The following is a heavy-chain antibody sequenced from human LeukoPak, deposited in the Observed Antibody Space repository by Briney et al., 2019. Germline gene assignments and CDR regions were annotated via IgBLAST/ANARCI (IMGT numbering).Heavy chain of an antibody. Sequence: GRSLRLSCAASGFTFDDYAMRWVRQAPGKGLEWVSGISWNSGSIGYADCVKGRFTISRDNAKNSLYLQMNSLRAEDTALYYCAKDKGFGESSYGMDVWGQGTTVTVSS. CDR3: AKDKGFGESSYGMDV. J-gene: IGHJ6*02. D-gene: IGHD3-10*01. V-gene: IGHV3-9*01. CDR2: ISWNSGSI. CDR1: GFTFDDYA.